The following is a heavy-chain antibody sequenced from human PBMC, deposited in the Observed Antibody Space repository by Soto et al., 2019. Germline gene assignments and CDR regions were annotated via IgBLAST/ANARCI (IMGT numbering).Heavy chain of an antibody. CDR3: AKKSEIAVPRYYFDL. Sequence: GGSLRLSCAASGFSFGSYAMSWVRQAPGKGLELVSSMNGGGSSTYYAESVQGRFTFSRDNSKNTLYLQMNILRVEYTAVYYCAKKSEIAVPRYYFDLWGQGTLVTVSS. CDR1: GFSFGSYA. V-gene: IGHV3-23*01. D-gene: IGHD2-21*01. CDR2: MNGGGSST. J-gene: IGHJ4*02.